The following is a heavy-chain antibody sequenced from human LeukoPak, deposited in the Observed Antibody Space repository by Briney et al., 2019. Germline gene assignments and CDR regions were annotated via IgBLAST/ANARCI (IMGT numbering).Heavy chain of an antibody. CDR3: ARERYYDSSGYNWDFDY. D-gene: IGHD3-22*01. J-gene: IGHJ4*02. V-gene: IGHV3-30-3*01. CDR1: GFTFSSYA. CDR2: ISHDGSNK. Sequence: PGRSLRLSCAASGFTFSSYAMHWVRQAPGKGLEWVADISHDGSNKYYADSVKGRFTISRDNSKNTLYLQMNSLRAEDTAVYYCARERYYDSSGYNWDFDYWGPGTLVTVSS.